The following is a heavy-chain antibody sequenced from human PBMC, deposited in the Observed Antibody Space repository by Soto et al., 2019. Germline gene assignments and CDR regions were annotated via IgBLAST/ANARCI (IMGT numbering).Heavy chain of an antibody. D-gene: IGHD2-2*01. Sequence: ASVKVSCKASGYTFTGYYMHWVRQAPGQGFEWMGWINPNSGGTNYAQKFQGWVTMTRDTSISTAYMELSRLRSDDTAVYYCARAGYQLLGYYYYGMDVWGQGTTVTVSS. V-gene: IGHV1-2*04. CDR3: ARAGYQLLGYYYYGMDV. CDR2: INPNSGGT. CDR1: GYTFTGYY. J-gene: IGHJ6*02.